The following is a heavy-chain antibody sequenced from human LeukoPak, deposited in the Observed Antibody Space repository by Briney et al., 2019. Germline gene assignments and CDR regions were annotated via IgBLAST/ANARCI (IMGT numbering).Heavy chain of an antibody. Sequence: SGESLTLSCAASGFTVSRNYRSWVRQPPGKGLEWVSVIYNGGNTYYADSMKGRFTISRDNSKNTLYLQMNSLRAEDTAVYYSARGGREGYNFGHWFDYWGQGTLVTVSS. V-gene: IGHV3-53*01. CDR2: IYNGGNT. D-gene: IGHD5-24*01. CDR3: ARGGREGYNFGHWFDY. CDR1: GFTVSRNY. J-gene: IGHJ4*02.